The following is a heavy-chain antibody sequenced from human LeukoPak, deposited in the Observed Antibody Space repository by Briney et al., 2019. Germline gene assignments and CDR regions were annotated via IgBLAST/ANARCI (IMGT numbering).Heavy chain of an antibody. CDR1: GGSISSGSYY. CDR3: ARLGRDSGYGRDWFDP. J-gene: IGHJ5*02. V-gene: IGHV4-61*02. D-gene: IGHD5-12*01. CDR2: IYTSGST. Sequence: SQTLSLTCTVSGGSISSGSYYWGWIRQPAGKGLEWIGRIYTSGSTNYNPSLKSRVTMSVDTSKNQFSLKLSSVTAADTAVYYCARLGRDSGYGRDWFDPWGQGTLVTVSS.